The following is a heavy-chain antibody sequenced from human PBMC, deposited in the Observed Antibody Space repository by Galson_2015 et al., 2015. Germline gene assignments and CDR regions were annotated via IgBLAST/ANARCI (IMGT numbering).Heavy chain of an antibody. D-gene: IGHD4-23*01. CDR3: ARDWEDYGGNPGDY. CDR1: GFTFSSYA. V-gene: IGHV3-30-3*01. CDR2: ISYDGSNK. Sequence: SLRLSCAASGFTFSSYAMHWVRQAPGKGLEWVAVISYDGSNKYYADSVKGRFTISRDNSKNTLYLQMNSLRAEDTAVYYCARDWEDYGGNPGDYWGQGTLVTVSS. J-gene: IGHJ4*02.